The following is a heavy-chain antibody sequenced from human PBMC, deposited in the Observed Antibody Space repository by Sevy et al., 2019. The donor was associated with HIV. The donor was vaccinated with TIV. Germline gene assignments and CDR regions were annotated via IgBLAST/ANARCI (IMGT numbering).Heavy chain of an antibody. J-gene: IGHJ3*02. CDR1: GFTVSSNY. Sequence: GESLKISCAASGFTVSSNYMSWVRQAPGKGLEWVSVIYSGGSTYYADSVKGRFTISRDNSKNTLYLQMNSLRAEDTAVYYCARGRIQPWYPEAFDIWGQGTMVTVSS. D-gene: IGHD5-18*01. CDR3: ARGRIQPWYPEAFDI. V-gene: IGHV3-53*01. CDR2: IYSGGST.